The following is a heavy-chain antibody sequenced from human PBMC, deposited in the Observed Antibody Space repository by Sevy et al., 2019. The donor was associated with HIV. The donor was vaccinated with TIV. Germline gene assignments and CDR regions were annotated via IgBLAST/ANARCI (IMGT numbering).Heavy chain of an antibody. J-gene: IGHJ4*02. Sequence: GGSLRLSCAASGFTFSSYAMSWVRQAPGKGLEWVSAISGSAGSTYYADSVKGRFTISRDNSKNTLYLQMNSLRAEDTAVYYCAKLSDYGGNPLFDYWGQGTLVTVSS. D-gene: IGHD4-17*01. CDR1: GFTFSSYA. V-gene: IGHV3-23*01. CDR2: ISGSAGST. CDR3: AKLSDYGGNPLFDY.